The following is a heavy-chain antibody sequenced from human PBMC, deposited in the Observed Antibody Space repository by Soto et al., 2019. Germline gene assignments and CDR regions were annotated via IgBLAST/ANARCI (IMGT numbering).Heavy chain of an antibody. J-gene: IGHJ4*02. D-gene: IGHD3-22*01. CDR2: IIPIFGTA. Sequence: QVQLVQSGAEVKKPGSSVKVSCKASGGTFSSYAISWVRQAPGQGLEWMGGIIPIFGTANYAQKFQGRVTITADESTSTAYREGSILRSEDTAVYYCARGGYYYDSSGYIFYWGQGTLVTVSS. CDR1: GGTFSSYA. V-gene: IGHV1-69*01. CDR3: ARGGYYYDSSGYIFY.